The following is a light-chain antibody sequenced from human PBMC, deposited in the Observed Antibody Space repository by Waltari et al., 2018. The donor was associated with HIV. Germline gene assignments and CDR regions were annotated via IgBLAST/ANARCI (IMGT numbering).Light chain of an antibody. J-gene: IGKJ1*01. CDR2: QAS. Sequence: DIQVTQSPSTLSASVGDTISISCRASQPVSSWMAWFLQRPGKAPRLLIYQASILASGVPSRFGGSRSGTDFSLTISGLQPDDVGTDYCQQYSGHGTFGEGTRVDLK. CDR3: QQYSGHGT. CDR1: QPVSSW. V-gene: IGKV1-5*01.